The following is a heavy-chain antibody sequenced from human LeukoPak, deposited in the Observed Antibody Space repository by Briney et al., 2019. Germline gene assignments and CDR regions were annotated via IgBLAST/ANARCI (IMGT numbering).Heavy chain of an antibody. CDR3: ARDYYGSGSYSNWFDP. V-gene: IGHV4-4*07. J-gene: IGHJ5*02. CDR1: DGSISSYY. D-gene: IGHD3-10*01. CDR2: IYTGGST. Sequence: SETLSLTCTVSDGSISSYYWSWIRQPAGKGLEWIGRIYTGGSTNYNPSLKSRVTISVDTSKNQFSLKLSSVTAADTAVYYCARDYYGSGSYSNWFDPWGQGTLVTVSS.